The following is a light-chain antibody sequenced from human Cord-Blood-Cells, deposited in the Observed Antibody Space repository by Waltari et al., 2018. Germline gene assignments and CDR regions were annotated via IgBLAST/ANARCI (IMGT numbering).Light chain of an antibody. CDR3: CSYAGSSTVV. Sequence: QSALTQPASVSGSPGQSITISCTGTSSDVGSYNLVSWYQQHPGKAPKLMISEGSTRPSGVSNRFSGSKSGNTASLTISGLQAEDEADYYCCSYAGSSTVVFGGGTKLTVL. V-gene: IGLV2-23*01. J-gene: IGLJ2*01. CDR1: SSDVGSYNL. CDR2: EGS.